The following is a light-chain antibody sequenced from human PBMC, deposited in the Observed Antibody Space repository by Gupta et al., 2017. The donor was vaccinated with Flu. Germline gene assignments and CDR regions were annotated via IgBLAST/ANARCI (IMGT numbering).Light chain of an antibody. CDR3: SSYTIISTLV. Sequence: SITISCTGTNSDIGTYDSVSWYQQHPGKAPKLMIYEVTNRPSGVSSRFSGSKSDNTASLTISGLQAEDAADYYCSSYTIISTLVFGGGTKVTVL. CDR1: NSDIGTYDS. V-gene: IGLV2-14*01. CDR2: EVT. J-gene: IGLJ3*02.